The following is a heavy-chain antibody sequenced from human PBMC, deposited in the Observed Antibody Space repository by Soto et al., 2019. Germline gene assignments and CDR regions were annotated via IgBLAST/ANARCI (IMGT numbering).Heavy chain of an antibody. J-gene: IGHJ4*02. D-gene: IGHD2-8*01. V-gene: IGHV3-30*18. CDR1: GFTFSSYG. CDR2: ISYDGSNK. CDR3: AKDEEVVLMVYAIDY. Sequence: PGGSLRLSCAASGFTFSSYGMHWVRQAPGKGLEWVAVISYDGSNKYYADSVKGRFTISRDNSKNTLYLQMNSLRAEDTAVYYCAKDEEVVLMVYAIDYWGQGTLVTVSS.